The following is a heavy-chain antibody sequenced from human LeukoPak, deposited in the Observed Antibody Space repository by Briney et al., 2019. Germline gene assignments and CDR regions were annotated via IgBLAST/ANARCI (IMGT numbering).Heavy chain of an antibody. D-gene: IGHD6-13*01. J-gene: IGHJ4*02. CDR1: GFTVSSNY. CDR2: IYSGGST. CDR3: ARVEIGGVGSSSWYTSRY. Sequence: PGGSLRLSCAASGFTVSSNYMSWVRQAPGKGLEWVSVIYSGGSTYYADSVKGRFTISRDNSKNTLYLQMNSLRAEDTAVYYCARVEIGGVGSSSWYTSRYWGQGTLVTVSS. V-gene: IGHV3-66*01.